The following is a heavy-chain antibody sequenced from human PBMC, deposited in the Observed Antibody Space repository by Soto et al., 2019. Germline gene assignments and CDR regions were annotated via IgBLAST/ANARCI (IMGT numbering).Heavy chain of an antibody. CDR2: IYKSTTT. Sequence: LSLTCSVSGDSISTVDYFWAWIRQPPGQALEYIGYIYKSTTTYYNPSFEGRVAISLDTSKSQFSLTVTSVTAADTAVYFCARGRYCLTGRCFPNWFDSSRQGTLVTVAS. CDR1: GDSISTVDYF. J-gene: IGHJ5*01. CDR3: ARGRYCLTGRCFPNWFDS. D-gene: IGHD2-15*01. V-gene: IGHV4-30-4*01.